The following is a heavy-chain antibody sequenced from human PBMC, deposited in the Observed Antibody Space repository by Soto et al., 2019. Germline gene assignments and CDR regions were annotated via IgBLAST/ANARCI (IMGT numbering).Heavy chain of an antibody. CDR1: GVSISSGDYY. CDR3: ARDYYGSGSYSGDSYYGMEV. J-gene: IGHJ6*02. Sequence: PSETLSLTCTVSGVSISSGDYYCSWIRQPPGKGLEWIGYIYYSGSTYYNPSLKSRVTISVDTSKNQFSLKLSSVTAADTAVYYCARDYYGSGSYSGDSYYGMEVWGQGTTVTVSS. CDR2: IYYSGST. V-gene: IGHV4-30-4*01. D-gene: IGHD3-10*01.